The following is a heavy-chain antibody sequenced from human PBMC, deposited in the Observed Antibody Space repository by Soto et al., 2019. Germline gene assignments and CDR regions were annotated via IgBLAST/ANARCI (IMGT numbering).Heavy chain of an antibody. CDR3: ARIAAAGRGMDV. D-gene: IGHD6-13*01. Sequence: EVQLVESGGGLVQPGGSLRLSCAASGFHFSTHWMTWVRQGPGKGLEWVADIKEDGSEKYYVDSVKGRFTMSRDNAQNSLYLQVNSLRVEDTAVYYCARIAAAGRGMDVWGRGTTVTVSS. J-gene: IGHJ6*04. CDR1: GFHFSTHW. V-gene: IGHV3-7*01. CDR2: IKEDGSEK.